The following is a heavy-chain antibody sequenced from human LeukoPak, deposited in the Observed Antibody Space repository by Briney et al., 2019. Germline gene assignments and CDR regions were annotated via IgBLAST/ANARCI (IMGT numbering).Heavy chain of an antibody. CDR2: ISSNGGST. D-gene: IGHD3/OR15-3a*01. V-gene: IGHV3-64*04. CDR3: ARAPGLDFDS. J-gene: IGHJ4*02. Sequence: GGSLRLSCSASGFTFSSYAMHWVRQAPGKGLEYVSAISSNGGSTYYADSVKGRFTISRDNSKNTLYLQMNNLRAEDTAVYYCARAPGLDFDSWGQGTLVTVSS. CDR1: GFTFSSYA.